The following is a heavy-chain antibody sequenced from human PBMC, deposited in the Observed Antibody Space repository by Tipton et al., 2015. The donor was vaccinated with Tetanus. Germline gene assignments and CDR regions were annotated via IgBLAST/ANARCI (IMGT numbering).Heavy chain of an antibody. Sequence: QLVQSGAEVKKPGVSVKVSCKASGYTFTSYDINWVRQATGQGLEWMGWMNPNSGNTGYAQKFQGRVTMTRNTSISTAYMELSSLRSGDTAVYYCARINSGISSGEGTDPIDYWGQGTLVTVSS. D-gene: IGHD3-10*01. J-gene: IGHJ4*02. CDR1: GYTFTSYD. CDR3: ARINSGISSGEGTDPIDY. V-gene: IGHV1-8*01. CDR2: MNPNSGNT.